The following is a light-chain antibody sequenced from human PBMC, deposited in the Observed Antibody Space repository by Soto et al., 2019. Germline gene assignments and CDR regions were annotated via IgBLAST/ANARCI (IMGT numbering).Light chain of an antibody. Sequence: DIVMTQSPEYLAVSLGERATINCKSSQNVLYSSNNRNLIAWYQQKPGQPPKLLIYWASTRESGVLGRFSGSGSGRDFTLTISSLQAEDVAVYYCQQYYSPPRYTFGQGTRLEIK. V-gene: IGKV4-1*01. CDR1: QNVLYSSNNRNL. J-gene: IGKJ2*01. CDR2: WAS. CDR3: QQYYSPPRYT.